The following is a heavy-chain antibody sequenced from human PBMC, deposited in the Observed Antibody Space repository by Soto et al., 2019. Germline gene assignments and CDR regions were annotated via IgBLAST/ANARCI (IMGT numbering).Heavy chain of an antibody. CDR2: IYYSGST. CDR1: GGSISSYY. Sequence: SETLSLTCTVSGGSISSYYWSWIRQPPGKGLEWIGYIYYSGSTNYNPSLKSRVTISVDTSKNQFSLKLSSVTAADTAVYYCATAKGEQQPFDYWGQGTLVTVSS. V-gene: IGHV4-59*01. CDR3: ATAKGEQQPFDY. J-gene: IGHJ4*02. D-gene: IGHD6-13*01.